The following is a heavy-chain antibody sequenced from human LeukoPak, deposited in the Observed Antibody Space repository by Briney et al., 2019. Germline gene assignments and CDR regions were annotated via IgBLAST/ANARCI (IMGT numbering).Heavy chain of an antibody. V-gene: IGHV3-30-3*01. CDR1: GFTFNDYA. Sequence: SGGSLRLSCAPSGFTFNDYAMHWVRQAPGKGLEWVAVISYAGTNKYYADSVKGRFTISRDISKNTVYLHMDSLRDEDTAVYFCARGGYYYDTTGSPGDYWGQGTLVTVSS. J-gene: IGHJ4*02. D-gene: IGHD3-22*01. CDR2: ISYAGTNK. CDR3: ARGGYYYDTTGSPGDY.